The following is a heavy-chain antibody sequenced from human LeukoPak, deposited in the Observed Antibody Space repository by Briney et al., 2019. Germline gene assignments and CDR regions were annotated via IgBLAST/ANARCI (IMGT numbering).Heavy chain of an antibody. Sequence: ASVKVSCKASGYTFTSYGISWVRQAPGQGLEWMGWISAYNGNTNYAQKLQGRVTMTTDTSTSTAYMELRGLRSDDTAVYYCATSEITMVRGVPPNWFDPWGQGTLVTVSS. CDR2: ISAYNGNT. D-gene: IGHD3-10*01. CDR3: ATSEITMVRGVPPNWFDP. J-gene: IGHJ5*02. V-gene: IGHV1-18*01. CDR1: GYTFTSYG.